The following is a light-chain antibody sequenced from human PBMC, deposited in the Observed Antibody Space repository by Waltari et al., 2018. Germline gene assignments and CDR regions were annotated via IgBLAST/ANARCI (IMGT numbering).Light chain of an antibody. Sequence: DIQMTQSPSTLSAFVGVRVTFTCRASQSVGKWLAWYQQKPGKAPKILINQASVLQSGVPSRFSGNGSGTEFTLTISTLQPDDYATYYCQQYNTYSEYTFGQGTKLEI. CDR3: QQYNTYSEYT. V-gene: IGKV1-5*03. J-gene: IGKJ2*01. CDR1: QSVGKW. CDR2: QAS.